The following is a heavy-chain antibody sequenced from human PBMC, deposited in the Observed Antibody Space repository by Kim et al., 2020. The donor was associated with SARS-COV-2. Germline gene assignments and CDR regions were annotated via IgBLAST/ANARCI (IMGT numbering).Heavy chain of an antibody. Sequence: YYADSVKGRFNISRHNSKITLYLQMNSLRAEDTAVYYCAREWDGYTEFDYWGQGTLVTVSS. V-gene: IGHV3-53*04. J-gene: IGHJ4*02. CDR3: AREWDGYTEFDY. D-gene: IGHD5-12*01.